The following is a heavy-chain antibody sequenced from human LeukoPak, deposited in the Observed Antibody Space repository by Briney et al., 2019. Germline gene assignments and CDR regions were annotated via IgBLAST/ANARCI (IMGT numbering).Heavy chain of an antibody. J-gene: IGHJ4*02. CDR2: IIPIFGTA. CDR3: ARDRDGGQQLVPLGY. D-gene: IGHD6-13*01. V-gene: IGHV1-69*13. CDR1: GGTFSSYA. Sequence: SVKVSCKASGGTFSSYAISWVRQAPGQGLEWMGGIIPIFGTANYAQKFQGRVTITADESTSTAYMELSSLRSEDTAVYYCARDRDGGQQLVPLGYWGQGTLVTVSS.